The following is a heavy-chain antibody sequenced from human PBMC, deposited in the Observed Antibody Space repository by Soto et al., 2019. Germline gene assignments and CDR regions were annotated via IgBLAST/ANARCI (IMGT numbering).Heavy chain of an antibody. Sequence: QVQLVQSGAEVKKPGSSVKVSCKASGGTFSSYAISWVRQAPGQGLEWMGGIIPIFGTENYAQKFQGRVTITADESSSTAYMELSSLRSEVTAAYYCARCGGDGYYDSSGYYFDYWGQGTLVTVSS. CDR3: ARCGGDGYYDSSGYYFDY. V-gene: IGHV1-69*01. D-gene: IGHD3-22*01. J-gene: IGHJ4*02. CDR2: IIPIFGTE. CDR1: GGTFSSYA.